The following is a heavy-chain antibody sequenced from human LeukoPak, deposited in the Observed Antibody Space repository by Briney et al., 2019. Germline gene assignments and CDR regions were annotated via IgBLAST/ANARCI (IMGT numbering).Heavy chain of an antibody. V-gene: IGHV3-20*04. J-gene: IGHJ6*03. CDR1: GFTFDDYD. D-gene: IGHD2-15*01. CDR3: AKNGDRGAYCTGGTCYPYFYYYMDV. Sequence: GGSLRLSCAASGFTFDDYDMGWVRQAPGKGLEWVSGISWNGGSTSYVDSVKGRFTISRDNAKNSLYLQMNSLRAEDTAIYYCAKNGDRGAYCTGGTCYPYFYYYMDVWGKGTTVTI. CDR2: ISWNGGST.